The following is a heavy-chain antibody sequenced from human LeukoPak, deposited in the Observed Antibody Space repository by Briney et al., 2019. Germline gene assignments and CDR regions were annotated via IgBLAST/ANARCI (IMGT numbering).Heavy chain of an antibody. CDR2: IGTAGDT. CDR1: XXTFSSYX. V-gene: IGHV3-13*01. D-gene: IGHD5-12*01. Sequence: PGGXLRXSXXAXXXTFSSYXMHWVRQATGKGLEWVSAIGTAGDTYYPGSVKGRFTISRENAKNSLYLQMNSLRAGDTAVYYCARVSKKSYDSDAFDIWGQGTMVTVSS. J-gene: IGHJ3*02. CDR3: ARVSKKSYDSDAFDI.